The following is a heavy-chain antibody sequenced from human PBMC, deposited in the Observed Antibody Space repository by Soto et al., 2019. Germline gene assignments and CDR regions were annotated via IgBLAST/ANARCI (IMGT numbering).Heavy chain of an antibody. D-gene: IGHD2-15*01. CDR2: IYYSGST. J-gene: IGHJ5*02. CDR3: ARHPVVVVAAHRKDNWFDP. Sequence: ASETLSLTCTVSGGSISSSSYYWGWIRQPPGKGLEWIGSIYYSGSTYYNPSLKSRVTISVDTSKNQFSLKLSSVTAADTAVYYCARHPVVVVAAHRKDNWFDPWGQGTLVTVSS. V-gene: IGHV4-39*01. CDR1: GGSISSSSYY.